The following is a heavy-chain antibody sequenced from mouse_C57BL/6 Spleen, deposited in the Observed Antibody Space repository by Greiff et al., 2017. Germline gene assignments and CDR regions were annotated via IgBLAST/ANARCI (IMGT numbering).Heavy chain of an antibody. D-gene: IGHD1-1*01. CDR2: SSGGGGNT. V-gene: IGHV5-9*01. Sequence: EVKLMESGGGLVKPGGSLKLSCAASGFTFSSYTLSWVRQTPEKRLEWVATSSGGGGNTYYPDSVKGRFTISRDNAKNTLYLQMSSLRSEDTALYYCARHPHYYGSSSDFDYWGQGTTLTVSS. CDR1: GFTFSSYT. J-gene: IGHJ2*01. CDR3: ARHPHYYGSSSDFDY.